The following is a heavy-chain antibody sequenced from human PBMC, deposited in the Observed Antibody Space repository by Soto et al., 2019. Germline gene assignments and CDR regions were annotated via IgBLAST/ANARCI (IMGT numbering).Heavy chain of an antibody. CDR1: GGTFSSYT. CDR3: ARVAVVATIETSPPINAFDI. D-gene: IGHD5-12*01. J-gene: IGHJ3*02. CDR2: IIPILGIA. Sequence: ASVKVSCKASGGTFSSYTISWVRQAPGQGLEWMGRIIPILGIANYAQKFQGRVTITADKSTSTAYMELSSLRSEDTAAYYCARVAVVATIETSPPINAFDIWGQGTMVTVSS. V-gene: IGHV1-69*02.